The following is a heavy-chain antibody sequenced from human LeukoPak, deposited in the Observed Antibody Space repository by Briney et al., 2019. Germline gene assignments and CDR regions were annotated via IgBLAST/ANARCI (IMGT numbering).Heavy chain of an antibody. CDR3: ARDRYSSGCMDV. CDR2: MYADGST. CDR1: GFTFSSYA. Sequence: GGSLRLSCAASGFTFSSYAMSWVRQAPGKGLEWVSFMYADGSTDYADSAKGRFTISRDNSKNTLYLQMNTLRAEDTAIYYCARDRYSSGCMDVWGQGTTVTVS. D-gene: IGHD6-19*01. V-gene: IGHV3-23*03. J-gene: IGHJ6*02.